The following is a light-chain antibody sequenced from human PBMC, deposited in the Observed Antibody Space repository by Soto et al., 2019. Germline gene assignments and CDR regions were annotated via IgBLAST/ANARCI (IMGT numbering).Light chain of an antibody. CDR1: QSVSSY. J-gene: IGKJ1*01. V-gene: IGKV3-11*01. CDR2: DAS. Sequence: EIVLTQSPATLSLSPGEIATLFCRASQSVSSYLAWYQQKPGQAPRLLIYDASNRATGIPARFSGSGSGTEFTLTISSLQSEDFAVYYCQQYNNWPRTFGQGTKVDIK. CDR3: QQYNNWPRT.